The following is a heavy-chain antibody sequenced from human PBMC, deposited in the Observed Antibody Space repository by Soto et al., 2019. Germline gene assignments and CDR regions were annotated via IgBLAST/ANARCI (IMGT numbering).Heavy chain of an antibody. CDR1: GGSISSGDYY. J-gene: IGHJ4*02. CDR2: IYDSGST. CDR3: ARRADYDSSGYYFLDY. Sequence: TLSLTCTVSGGSISSGDYYWSWIRQPPGKGLEWIGYIYDSGSTYYNPSLKSRVTISVDTSKNQFSLKLNSVTAADTAVYYRARRADYDSSGYYFLDYWGQGTLVTVSS. V-gene: IGHV4-30-4*01. D-gene: IGHD3-22*01.